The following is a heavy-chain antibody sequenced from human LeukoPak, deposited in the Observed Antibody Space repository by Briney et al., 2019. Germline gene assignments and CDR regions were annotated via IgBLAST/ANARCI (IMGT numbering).Heavy chain of an antibody. D-gene: IGHD6-13*01. Sequence: SETLSLTCAVYGGSFSGYYWSWIRQPPGKGLEWIGEINHSGSTNYNPSLKSRVTISVDTSKNQFSLKLSSVTAVDTAVYYCARADPNRSSSWHFDYWGQGTLVTVSS. J-gene: IGHJ4*02. CDR2: INHSGST. CDR1: GGSFSGYY. V-gene: IGHV4-34*01. CDR3: ARADPNRSSSWHFDY.